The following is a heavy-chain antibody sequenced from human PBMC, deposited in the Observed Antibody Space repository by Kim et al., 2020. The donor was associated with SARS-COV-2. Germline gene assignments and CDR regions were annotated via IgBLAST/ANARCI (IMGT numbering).Heavy chain of an antibody. V-gene: IGHV3-48*02. CDR2: ISSNRSTI. Sequence: GGSLRLSCAASGFTFSSYSMNWVRQAPGKGLEWVSYISSNRSTIYYADSVKGRFTISRDNAKNTLYLQMNSLRDEDTAVYYCARDADYDFWSGYCRSFDFWGQGTMVTVSS. D-gene: IGHD3-3*01. CDR1: GFTFSSYS. CDR3: ARDADYDFWSGYCRSFDF. J-gene: IGHJ4*02.